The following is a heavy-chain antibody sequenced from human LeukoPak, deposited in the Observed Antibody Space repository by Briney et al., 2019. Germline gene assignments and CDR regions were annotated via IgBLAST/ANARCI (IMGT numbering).Heavy chain of an antibody. V-gene: IGHV4-59*01. D-gene: IGHD3-16*01. CDR1: GGSISSYY. J-gene: IGHJ4*02. CDR2: IYYSGST. Sequence: SETLSLTCTVSGGSISSYYWSWIRQPPGKGLEWIGYIYYSGSTNYNPSLKSRVTISVDTSKNQFSLKLSSATAAGTAVYYCARAAWGGTYFDYWGQGTLVTVSS. CDR3: ARAAWGGTYFDY.